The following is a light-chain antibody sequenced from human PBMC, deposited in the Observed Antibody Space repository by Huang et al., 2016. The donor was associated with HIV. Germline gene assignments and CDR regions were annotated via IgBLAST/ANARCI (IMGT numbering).Light chain of an antibody. CDR1: QSVSSSN. J-gene: IGKJ1*01. CDR3: QQYGSSPKT. V-gene: IGKV3-20*01. CDR2: GAS. Sequence: EIVLTQSPGTLSLSPGERATLSCRASQSVSSSNLAWYQQKRGQAPRLLIHGASTRATGIPDRFSGSGSGTDFTLTSNRLEPEDFAVYYCQQYGSSPKTFGQGTKVEIK.